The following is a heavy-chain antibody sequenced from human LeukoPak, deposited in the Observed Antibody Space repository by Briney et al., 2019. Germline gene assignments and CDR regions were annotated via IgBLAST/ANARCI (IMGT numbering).Heavy chain of an antibody. CDR1: GDFIPSSHW. CDR3: ARAAYSGSYHSDY. D-gene: IGHD1-26*01. J-gene: IGHJ4*02. V-gene: IGHV4-4*02. Sequence: PSGTLSLTCTVSGDFIPSSHWWSWVRQPPGKGLEWIGEIHHSGSTNYNPSLRSRVTISVDISKNQFSLRLSSVTAADTAVYYCARAAYSGSYHSDYWGQGTLVTVSS. CDR2: IHHSGST.